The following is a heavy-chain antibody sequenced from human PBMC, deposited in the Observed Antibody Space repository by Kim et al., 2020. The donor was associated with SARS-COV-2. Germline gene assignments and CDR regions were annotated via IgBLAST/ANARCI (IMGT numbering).Heavy chain of an antibody. J-gene: IGHJ4*02. V-gene: IGHV3-11*04. D-gene: IGHD3-10*01. CDR3: ARNHYGSGTYLPDY. Sequence: YDDSVKGRFTISGDNAKNSLYLEMHSLRAEDSAVYYCARNHYGSGTYLPDYWGQGTLVTVSS.